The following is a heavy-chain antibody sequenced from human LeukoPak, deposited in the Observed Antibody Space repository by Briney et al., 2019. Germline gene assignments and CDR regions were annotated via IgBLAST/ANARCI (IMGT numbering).Heavy chain of an antibody. V-gene: IGHV3-11*04. CDR3: TRDGGKGYGLDY. J-gene: IGHJ4*02. CDR1: GFTFSDYY. CDR2: ISSSGTNI. D-gene: IGHD2-15*01. Sequence: GGSLRLSCAASGFTFSDYYMSWIRQAPGKGLEWVSYISSSGTNIYYADSVKGRFTISRDKSKNTLYLQMNSLRGEDTALYYCTRDGGKGYGLDYWGQGTLVTVSS.